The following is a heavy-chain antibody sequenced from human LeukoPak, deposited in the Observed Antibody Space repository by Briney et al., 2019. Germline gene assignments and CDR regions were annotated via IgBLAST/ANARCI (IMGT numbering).Heavy chain of an antibody. Sequence: PGRYLRRSCAASGITFSSYAMHWVRQAPGKGLEWVAVISYDGSNKYYADSVKGRFTISRDNSKNTLYLQMNSLRAEDTAVYYCARDRWFDPWGQGTLVTVSS. CDR1: GITFSSYA. J-gene: IGHJ5*02. CDR2: ISYDGSNK. CDR3: ARDRWFDP. V-gene: IGHV3-30-3*01.